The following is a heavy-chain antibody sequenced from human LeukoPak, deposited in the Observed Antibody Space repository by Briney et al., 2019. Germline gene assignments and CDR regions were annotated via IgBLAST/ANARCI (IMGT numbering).Heavy chain of an antibody. CDR3: ARYGKNYYDSSGFFSFDY. V-gene: IGHV1-8*03. CDR1: VYTFTSYD. Sequence: GASVNVSCKASVYTFTSYDINWVRQATGQGLEWMGWMNPNSGNTGYAQKFQGRVTITRNTSISTAYMELSSLRSEDTAVYYCARYGKNYYDSSGFFSFDYWGQGTLVTVSS. D-gene: IGHD3-22*01. J-gene: IGHJ4*02. CDR2: MNPNSGNT.